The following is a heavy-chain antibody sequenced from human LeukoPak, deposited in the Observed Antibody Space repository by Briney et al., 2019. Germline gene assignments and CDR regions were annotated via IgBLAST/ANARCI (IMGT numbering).Heavy chain of an antibody. Sequence: GASVKVSCKASGYTFTGYYMHWVRQAPGQGLEWMGWINPNSGGTNYAQKFQGRVTMTRDTSISTAYMELSRLRSDDTAVYYCARGSGVRDIVVVPAAMGTGWFDPWGQGTLVTVSS. CDR3: ARGSGVRDIVVVPAAMGTGWFDP. D-gene: IGHD2-2*01. CDR1: GYTFTGYY. V-gene: IGHV1-2*02. CDR2: INPNSGGT. J-gene: IGHJ5*02.